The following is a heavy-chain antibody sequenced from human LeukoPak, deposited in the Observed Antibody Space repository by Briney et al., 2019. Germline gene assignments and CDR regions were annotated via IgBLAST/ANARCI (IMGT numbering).Heavy chain of an antibody. CDR2: IYDSGST. Sequence: PSETLSLTCTVSGGSISSSGYYWGWIRQPPGKGLEWFGSIYDSGSTYYNPSLKSRVPISVDTSKNQFSQKLSSVTAADTAVYYCARASGSELSDYYYYMDVWGKGTTVTVSS. CDR3: ARASGSELSDYYYYMDV. CDR1: GGSISSSGYY. D-gene: IGHD3-10*01. J-gene: IGHJ6*03. V-gene: IGHV4-39*07.